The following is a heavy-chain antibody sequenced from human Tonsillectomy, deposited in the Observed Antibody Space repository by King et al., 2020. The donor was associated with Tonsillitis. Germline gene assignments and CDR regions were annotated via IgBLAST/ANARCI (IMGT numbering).Heavy chain of an antibody. Sequence: VQLVESGGGLVQPGGSLRLSCAASGFTFTTFAMSWVRQAPGKGLEWVSSISASGDSTYYADSVKGRFTISRDNSKNTLFLQVNTLRAEDTAVYHCAKITDFDFRLDPWGQGTLVTVSS. J-gene: IGHJ5*02. V-gene: IGHV3-23*04. CDR3: AKITDFDFRLDP. D-gene: IGHD3/OR15-3a*01. CDR1: GFTFTTFA. CDR2: ISASGDST.